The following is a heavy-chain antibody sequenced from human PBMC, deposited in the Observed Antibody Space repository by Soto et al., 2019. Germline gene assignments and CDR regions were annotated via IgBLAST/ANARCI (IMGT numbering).Heavy chain of an antibody. V-gene: IGHV4-4*02. D-gene: IGHD6-19*01. Sequence: PSETLSLTCAVSGGSISSSNWWSWVRQPPGKGLEWIGEIYHSGSTNYNPSLKSRVTISVDKSKNQFSLRLNSVTVADTAVYYCARKSDALASKPPDYWGQGTLVTVSS. CDR2: IYHSGST. J-gene: IGHJ4*02. CDR1: GGSISSSNW. CDR3: ARKSDALASKPPDY.